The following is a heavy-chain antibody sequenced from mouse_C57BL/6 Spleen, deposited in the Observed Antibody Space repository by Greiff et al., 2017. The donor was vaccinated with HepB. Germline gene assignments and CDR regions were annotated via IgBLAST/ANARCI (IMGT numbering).Heavy chain of an antibody. CDR2: ISSGSSTI. V-gene: IGHV5-17*01. CDR3: ARAGATVVATDWYFDV. CDR1: GFTFSDYG. Sequence: EVQLVESGGGLVKPGGSLKLSCAASGFTFSDYGMHWVRQAPEKGLEWVAYISSGSSTIYYADTVKGRFTISRDNAKNTLFLQMTSLRSEDTAMYYCARAGATVVATDWYFDVWGTGTTVTVSS. D-gene: IGHD1-1*01. J-gene: IGHJ1*03.